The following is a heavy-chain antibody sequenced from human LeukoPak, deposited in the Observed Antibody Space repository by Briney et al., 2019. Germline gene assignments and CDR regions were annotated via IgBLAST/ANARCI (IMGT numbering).Heavy chain of an antibody. Sequence: SQTLSLTCAISGDSVSSNTAAWNWIRQSPSRGLEWLGRTYYRSKWSNDYAVSVKSRITINPDTSKNQFSLQLNSVTPEDTAVYYCARGRGFGSGWYDWFDPWGQGTLVTVSS. V-gene: IGHV6-1*01. J-gene: IGHJ5*02. CDR2: TYYRSKWSN. CDR1: GDSVSSNTAA. CDR3: ARGRGFGSGWYDWFDP. D-gene: IGHD6-19*01.